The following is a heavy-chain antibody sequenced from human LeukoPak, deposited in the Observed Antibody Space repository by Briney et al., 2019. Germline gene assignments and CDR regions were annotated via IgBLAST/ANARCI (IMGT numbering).Heavy chain of an antibody. D-gene: IGHD2-2*02. CDR3: AREYCTTNNCYNWGLGY. CDR1: GFSFNTCR. V-gene: IGHV3-64*02. CDR2: IASNRGTK. J-gene: IGHJ4*02. Sequence: GRTLRLSCAAAGFSFNTCRVRGDRQAPGKALKYVSGIASNRGTKYYADSVKGRFTISRDNFKNTVYLQMDSLRTEDMAVYYCAREYCTTNNCYNWGLGYWGQGTLVTVSS.